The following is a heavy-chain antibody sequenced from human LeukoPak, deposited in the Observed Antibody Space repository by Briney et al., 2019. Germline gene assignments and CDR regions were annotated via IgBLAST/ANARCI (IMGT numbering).Heavy chain of an antibody. J-gene: IGHJ3*02. Sequence: GGSLRLSCAASGFSFSSYGIHWVRQAPGKGLEWVAVISYDGSNKYYADSVKGRFTISRNNSKNTLYLQMNSLRAEDTAVYYCAKDRSTYYYDSSGYYPDAFDIWGQGTMVTVSS. CDR3: AKDRSTYYYDSSGYYPDAFDI. CDR1: GFSFSSYG. V-gene: IGHV3-30*18. CDR2: ISYDGSNK. D-gene: IGHD3-22*01.